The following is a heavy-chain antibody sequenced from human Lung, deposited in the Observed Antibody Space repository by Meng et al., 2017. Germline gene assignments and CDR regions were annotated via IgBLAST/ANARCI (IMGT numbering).Heavy chain of an antibody. D-gene: IGHD5-18*01. Sequence: SETLSLTCTVSGGSISGYYRSWIRQPAGKGLEWIGRIYDNGNTNYKPSFKSRVTMSVDTSKNQISLKLNAVTAADTAMYYCASDQGYSASWFDPWGQGTLVTVSS. CDR3: ASDQGYSASWFDP. CDR1: GGSISGYY. J-gene: IGHJ5*02. V-gene: IGHV4-4*07. CDR2: IYDNGNT.